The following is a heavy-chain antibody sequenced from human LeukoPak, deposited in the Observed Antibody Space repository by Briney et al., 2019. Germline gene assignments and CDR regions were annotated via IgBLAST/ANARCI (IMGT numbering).Heavy chain of an antibody. CDR3: ARFGGSGWSLDY. D-gene: IGHD6-19*01. CDR1: GFTFSSYT. CDR2: ISGSSDSI. Sequence: PGGSLRLSCTASGFTFSSYTMNWVRQAPGKGLEWVSSISGSSDSIYYADSMKGRFTISRDNAKRSLYLQMNSLRVDDTAVYYCARFGGSGWSLDYWGQGTLVTVSS. V-gene: IGHV3-21*04. J-gene: IGHJ4*02.